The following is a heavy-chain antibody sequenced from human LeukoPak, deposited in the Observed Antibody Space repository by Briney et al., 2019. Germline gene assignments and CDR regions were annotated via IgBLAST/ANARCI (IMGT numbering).Heavy chain of an antibody. V-gene: IGHV3-48*03. CDR2: ITSSGSAM. J-gene: IGHJ2*01. D-gene: IGHD6-19*01. Sequence: GGSLRLSCAASGFTFNSFEMIWVRQAPGKGLDRVSHITSSGSAMFYADSVKGRFTISRDNAKNALYLQMSSLRAEDTAVYYCAKDLRQWPDGYFDLWGRGTLVTVSS. CDR3: AKDLRQWPDGYFDL. CDR1: GFTFNSFE.